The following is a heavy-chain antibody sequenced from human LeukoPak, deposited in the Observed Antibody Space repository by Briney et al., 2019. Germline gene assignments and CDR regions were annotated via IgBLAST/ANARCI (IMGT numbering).Heavy chain of an antibody. V-gene: IGHV4-31*03. J-gene: IGHJ1*01. D-gene: IGHD4-17*01. CDR2: IYYSGST. CDR1: GGSISSGGYY. CDR3: ARAPRTVTRAEYFQH. Sequence: PSETLSLTCTVSGGSISSGGYYWSWIRQHPGKGLEWIGYIYYSGSTYYNPSLKSRVTISVDTSKNQFSLKLSSVTAADTAVYYCARAPRTVTRAEYFQHWGQGTLVTVSS.